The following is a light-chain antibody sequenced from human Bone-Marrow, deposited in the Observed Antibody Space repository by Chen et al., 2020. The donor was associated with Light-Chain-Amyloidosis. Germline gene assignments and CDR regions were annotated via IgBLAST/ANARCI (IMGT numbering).Light chain of an antibody. CDR3: QVWDRSSDRPV. CDR2: DDS. Sequence: SYVLTQPSSVSVAPGQTATIACGGNNIGSTSEHWYQQTPGQAPLLGVYDDSDRPSGIPERLSGSNSGNRATLTISRVEAGGEADYYCQVWDRSSDRPVFGGGTKLTVL. V-gene: IGLV3-21*02. CDR1: NIGSTS. J-gene: IGLJ3*02.